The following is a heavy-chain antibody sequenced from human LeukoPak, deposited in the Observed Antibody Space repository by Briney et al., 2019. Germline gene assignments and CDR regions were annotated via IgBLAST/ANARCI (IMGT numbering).Heavy chain of an antibody. D-gene: IGHD3-22*01. V-gene: IGHV3-23*01. CDR1: GFTFSSYE. Sequence: GGSLRLSCAASGFTFSSYEMNWVRQAPGKGLEWVSAISGSGGSTYYADSVKGRFTISRDNSKNTPYLQMNSLRAEDTAVYYCAKDTTPYYYDSSGYFDYWGQGTLVTVSS. CDR3: AKDTTPYYYDSSGYFDY. J-gene: IGHJ4*02. CDR2: ISGSGGST.